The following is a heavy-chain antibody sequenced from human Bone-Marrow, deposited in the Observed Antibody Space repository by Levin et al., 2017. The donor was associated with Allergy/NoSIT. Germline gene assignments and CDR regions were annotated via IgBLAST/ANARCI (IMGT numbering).Heavy chain of an antibody. V-gene: IGHV3-48*04. J-gene: IGHJ3*02. D-gene: IGHD3-3*01. Sequence: GESLKISCAASRFTFSKYNMVWVRQAPGKGLEWVSFISFSSSTIYYADSVKGRFTISRDNAKNSLYLQMNSLRAEDTALYYCARDKEWSDAFDMWGQGTMVTVSS. CDR1: RFTFSKYN. CDR3: ARDKEWSDAFDM. CDR2: ISFSSSTI.